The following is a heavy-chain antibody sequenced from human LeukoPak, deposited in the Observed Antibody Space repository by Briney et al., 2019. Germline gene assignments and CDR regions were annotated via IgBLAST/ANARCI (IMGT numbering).Heavy chain of an antibody. CDR1: GFTFSSYG. D-gene: IGHD3-22*01. V-gene: IGHV3-23*01. CDR3: XXXXXXXXYYDSSPIPGVLDY. J-gene: IGHJ4*02. CDR2: ISGSGGST. Sequence: GGSLRLSCAASGFTFSSYGMSWVRQAPGKGLEWVSAISGSGGSTYYADSVKGRFTISRDNSKNTLYLQMNSLRAEDTAVYYXXXXXXXXXYYDSSPIPGVLDYWGQGTLVTVSS.